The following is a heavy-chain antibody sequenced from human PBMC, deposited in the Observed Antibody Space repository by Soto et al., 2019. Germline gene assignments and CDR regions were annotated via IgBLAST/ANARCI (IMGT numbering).Heavy chain of an antibody. Sequence: EVQLVESGGGLVQPGGSLRLSCAASGFTFSSYWMSWVRQAPGKGLEWVANIKQDGSEKYYVDSVKGRFTISRDNAKNSLYLQMNSLRAEDTAVYYCARGGPNILWFGEIPSWFDPWGQGTLVTVSS. CDR3: ARGGPNILWFGEIPSWFDP. D-gene: IGHD3-10*01. V-gene: IGHV3-7*03. J-gene: IGHJ5*02. CDR1: GFTFSSYW. CDR2: IKQDGSEK.